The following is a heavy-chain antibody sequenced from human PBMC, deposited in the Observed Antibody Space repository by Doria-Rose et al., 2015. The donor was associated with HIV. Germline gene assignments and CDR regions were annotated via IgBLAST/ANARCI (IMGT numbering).Heavy chain of an antibody. CDR2: IFSDDER. CDR3: ARIKSSRWYHKYYFDF. J-gene: IGHJ4*02. Sequence: ESGPVLVKPTETLTLTCTVSGVSLSSPGMGVSWIRQPPGNALEWLANIFSDDERSSTTSVKSRLTISRCTSNSQVVLTMTDMDPVDTATYYCARIKSSRWYHKYYFDFWGQGTLVIVSA. CDR1: GVSLSSPGMG. V-gene: IGHV2-26*01. D-gene: IGHD6-13*01.